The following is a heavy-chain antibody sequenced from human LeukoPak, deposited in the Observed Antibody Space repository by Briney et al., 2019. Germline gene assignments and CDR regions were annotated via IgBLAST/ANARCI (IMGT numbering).Heavy chain of an antibody. Sequence: SQTLSLTCTVSGGSISGGDYYWSSIRQHPGKGLEWSGDIYYSGSTYYNPSLKSRVTISVDTSKSQFSLKLSSVTAADTAVYYCAREGYDSSYYYYLDYWGQGTLVTVSS. J-gene: IGHJ4*02. CDR3: AREGYDSSYYYYLDY. V-gene: IGHV4-31*03. CDR1: GGSISGGDYY. D-gene: IGHD3-22*01. CDR2: IYYSGST.